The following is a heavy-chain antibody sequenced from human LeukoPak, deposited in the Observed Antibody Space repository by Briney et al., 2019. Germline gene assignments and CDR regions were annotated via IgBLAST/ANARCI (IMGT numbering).Heavy chain of an antibody. CDR2: ISGSGGST. CDR1: GFTFSSYA. J-gene: IGHJ4*02. V-gene: IGHV3-23*01. Sequence: GGSLRLSCAASGFTFSSYAMSWVRQAPGKGLEWVSAISGSGGSTYYADSVKGRFTISRDNSKNTLYLQMNSLRAEDTAVYYCANDIVVVPAAKTFDYWGQGTLVTVPS. CDR3: ANDIVVVPAAKTFDY. D-gene: IGHD2-2*01.